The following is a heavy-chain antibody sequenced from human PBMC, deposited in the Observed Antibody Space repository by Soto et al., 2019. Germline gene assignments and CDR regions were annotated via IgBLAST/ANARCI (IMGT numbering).Heavy chain of an antibody. CDR2: INAGNGNT. CDR1: GYTFTSYA. V-gene: IGHV1-3*01. Sequence: ASVKLSCTASGYTFTSYAMHWVRQAPGQRLEWMGWINAGNGNTKYSQKFQGRVTITRDTSASTAYMELSSLRSEDTAVYYCARGITLPTPLDYWGQGTLVTVSS. J-gene: IGHJ4*02. CDR3: ARGITLPTPLDY. D-gene: IGHD1-20*01.